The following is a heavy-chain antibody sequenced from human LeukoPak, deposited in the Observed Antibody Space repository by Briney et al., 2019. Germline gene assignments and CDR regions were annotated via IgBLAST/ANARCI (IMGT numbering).Heavy chain of an antibody. CDR3: ARVSHDSSGYWY. Sequence: GGSLRLSCAASGFTFSSYAMSWVRQAPGKGLEWVSSISSSSSYIYYADSVKGRFTISRDNAKNSLYLQMNSLRAEDTAVYYCARVSHDSSGYWYWGQGTLVTVSS. J-gene: IGHJ4*02. D-gene: IGHD3-22*01. CDR2: ISSSSSYI. V-gene: IGHV3-21*01. CDR1: GFTFSSYA.